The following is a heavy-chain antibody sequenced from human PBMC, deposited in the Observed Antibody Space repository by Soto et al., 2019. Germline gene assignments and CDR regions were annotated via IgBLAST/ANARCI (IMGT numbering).Heavy chain of an antibody. D-gene: IGHD3-16*01. Sequence: GGSLRLSCSGSGFSFGDYSMGWVRQAPGEGLEWVAFIRSKTYSGTTEYAAPVKGRFTSSRDDSNGYAYLDMNSLGSDDTAIYYYVRDKGSTLFGGWFDPWGQGT. CDR3: VRDKGSTLFGGWFDP. CDR1: GFSFGDYS. J-gene: IGHJ5*02. CDR2: IRSKTYSGTT. V-gene: IGHV3-49*04.